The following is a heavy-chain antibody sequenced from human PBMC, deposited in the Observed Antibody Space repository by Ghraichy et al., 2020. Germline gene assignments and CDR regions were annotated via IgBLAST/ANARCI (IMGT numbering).Heavy chain of an antibody. CDR3: AKFRPLYSYGEDDAFDI. J-gene: IGHJ3*02. V-gene: IGHV3-23*01. CDR2: ISVSGGST. CDR1: GFTFSSYA. D-gene: IGHD5-18*01. Sequence: GGSLRLSCAASGFTFSSYAMSWVRQAPGKGLEWVSAISVSGGSTYYADSVKGRFTISRDNSKNTLYLQMNSLRAEDTAVYYCAKFRPLYSYGEDDAFDIWGQGTMVTVSS.